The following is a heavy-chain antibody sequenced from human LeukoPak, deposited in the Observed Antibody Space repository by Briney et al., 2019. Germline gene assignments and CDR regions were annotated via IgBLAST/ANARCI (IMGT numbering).Heavy chain of an antibody. CDR1: GFTFSSYG. V-gene: IGHV3-33*03. Sequence: PGRSLRLSCGASGFTFSSYGMHWVRQAPGKGLEWVAVIWYDGSNEYYADSVKGRFTISRDNSKNSLYLQMNSLRTEDTALYYCVAEMGYYYDTSGDMGHWGQGTLVTVSS. J-gene: IGHJ4*01. D-gene: IGHD3-22*01. CDR3: VAEMGYYYDTSGDMGH. CDR2: IWYDGSNE.